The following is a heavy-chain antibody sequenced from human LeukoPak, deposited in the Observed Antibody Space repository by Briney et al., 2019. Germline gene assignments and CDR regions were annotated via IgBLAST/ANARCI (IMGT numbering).Heavy chain of an antibody. J-gene: IGHJ5*02. D-gene: IGHD3-3*01. CDR2: ISSSSSTI. Sequence: GGCLRLSCAASGFTFSSYSMNWVRQAPGKGLEWVSYISSSSSTIYYADSVKGRFSISRDNAKNSLYLQMNSLRAEDTAVYYCARDGVKGITIFGVSLQRGYNWFDPWGQGTLVTVSS. CDR1: GFTFSSYS. CDR3: ARDGVKGITIFGVSLQRGYNWFDP. V-gene: IGHV3-48*01.